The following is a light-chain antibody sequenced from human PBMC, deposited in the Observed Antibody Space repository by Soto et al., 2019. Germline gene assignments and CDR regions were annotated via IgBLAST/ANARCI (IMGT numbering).Light chain of an antibody. CDR2: EVS. V-gene: IGLV2-8*01. Sequence: QSALTQPPSASGSPGQSVTISCTGTSSDVGGYNYVSWYQHHPGKAPKVMIYEVSKRPSGVPDPFSGSKSGNTASLTVSGLQAEEEAGYYCCSYAGSNNLAVFGTGTKLTVL. J-gene: IGLJ1*01. CDR1: SSDVGGYNY. CDR3: CSYAGSNNLAV.